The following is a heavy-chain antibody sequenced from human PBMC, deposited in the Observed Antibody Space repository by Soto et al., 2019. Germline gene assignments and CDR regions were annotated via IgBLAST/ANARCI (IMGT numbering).Heavy chain of an antibody. CDR2: MNPNSGNT. V-gene: IGHV1-8*01. D-gene: IGHD6-19*01. Sequence: QVQLVQSGAEVKKPGASVKVSCKASGYTFTSYDINWVRQATGQGLEWMGWMNPNSGNTGYAQKFQGRVTMTRNTCRSTAYMALSSLRAEDPAVYYRAREYSSGWSKGWRQGTLVTVSP. CDR1: GYTFTSYD. CDR3: AREYSSGWSKG. J-gene: IGHJ4*02.